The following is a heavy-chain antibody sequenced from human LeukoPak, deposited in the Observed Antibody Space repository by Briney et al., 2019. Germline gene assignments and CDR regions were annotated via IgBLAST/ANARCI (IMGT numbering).Heavy chain of an antibody. CDR2: ISGSGGST. V-gene: IGHV3-23*01. Sequence: GGSLRLSCAASGFTFSSYAMSWVRQAPGKGLEWVSAISGSGGSTYYADSVKGRFTLSRDNSKHTLYLQMNSLRAEDMVVYDCAKHAGYSYGFFDYWGQGTLVTVSS. CDR1: GFTFSSYA. CDR3: AKHAGYSYGFFDY. D-gene: IGHD5-18*01. J-gene: IGHJ4*02.